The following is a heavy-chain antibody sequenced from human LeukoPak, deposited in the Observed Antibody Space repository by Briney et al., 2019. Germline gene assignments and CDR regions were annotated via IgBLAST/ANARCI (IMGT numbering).Heavy chain of an antibody. CDR2: IYYSGSI. D-gene: IGHD3-16*02. V-gene: IGHV4-59*01. CDR1: GGSISSYY. CDR3: AASAFDYVWGSYRREFDY. J-gene: IGHJ4*02. Sequence: SETLSLTCTVSGGSISSYYWSWIRQPPGKGLEWIGNIYYSGSINYNPSLKSRVAISLDKTKKQFSLKLSSVTAADTAVHYCAASAFDYVWGSYRREFDYWGQGTLVTVSS.